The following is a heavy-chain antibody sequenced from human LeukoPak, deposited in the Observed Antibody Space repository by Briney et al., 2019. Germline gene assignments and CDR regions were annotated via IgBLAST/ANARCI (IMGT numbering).Heavy chain of an antibody. J-gene: IGHJ4*02. CDR3: ARGEEKGYDSSGYFFDY. CDR1: GGTFSSYA. Sequence: GASVKVSCKASGGTFSSYAISWVRQAPGQGLEWMGGIIPIFGTANYAQKFQGRVTITADESTSTVYMELSSLRSEDTAVYYCARGEEKGYDSSGYFFDYWGQGTLVTVSS. D-gene: IGHD3-22*01. V-gene: IGHV1-69*13. CDR2: IIPIFGTA.